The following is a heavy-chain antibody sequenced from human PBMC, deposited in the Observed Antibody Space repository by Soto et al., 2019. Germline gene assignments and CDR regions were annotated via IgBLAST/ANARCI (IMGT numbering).Heavy chain of an antibody. J-gene: IGHJ4*02. CDR1: GFTFSSYG. CDR3: ARGGVGFGAPQTSV. V-gene: IGHV3-33*01. D-gene: IGHD3-10*01. Sequence: GGSLRLSCAASGFTFSSYGMHWVRQAPGKGLEWVAVIWYDGSNKYYADSVKGRFTISRDNSKNTLYLQMNSLRAEDTAVYYCARGGVGFGAPQTSVWGQGTLVTVSS. CDR2: IWYDGSNK.